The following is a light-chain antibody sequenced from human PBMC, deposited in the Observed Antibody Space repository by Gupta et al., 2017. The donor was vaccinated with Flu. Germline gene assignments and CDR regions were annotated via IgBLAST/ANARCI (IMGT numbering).Light chain of an antibody. CDR1: QSLVYKDGNTY. Sequence: DAVMTQSLLSLPVTLGQPASITCRSSQSLVYKDGNTYVNWFQQCPGQSPRRLIYEVSKRDFGVPNRFGGGVSGTDFTMKSSRVEAEDVRFYYCMRDTLPWTFGQGTRLEI. CDR3: MRDTLPWT. V-gene: IGKV2-30*01. CDR2: EVS. J-gene: IGKJ2*02.